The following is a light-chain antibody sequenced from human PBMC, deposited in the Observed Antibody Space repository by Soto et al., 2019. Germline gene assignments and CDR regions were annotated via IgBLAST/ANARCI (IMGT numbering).Light chain of an antibody. V-gene: IGLV1-40*01. CDR2: GNS. CDR3: QSYDSSLSGSVV. Sequence: QSVLTQPPSVSGAPGQRVTISCTGSSSNIGAGYDVHWYQQLPGTAPKLLIYGNSNRPSGVPDRFSGSKSGTSASLAITGLQAEYEAEYYCQSYDSSLSGSVVFGGGTKVTVL. CDR1: SSNIGAGYD. J-gene: IGLJ2*01.